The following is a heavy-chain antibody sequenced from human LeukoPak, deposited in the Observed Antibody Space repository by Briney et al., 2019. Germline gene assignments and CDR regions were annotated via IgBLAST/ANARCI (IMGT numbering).Heavy chain of an antibody. J-gene: IGHJ4*02. CDR2: ISGSGGST. CDR1: GFTFSSYA. CDR3: AKTTAGYSSGRYPGWPVDY. D-gene: IGHD6-19*01. Sequence: PGRSLRLSCAASGFTFSSYAMYWVRQALGKGLEWVSGISGSGGSTYYADSVKGRFTISRDNSKNTVYLQMNSLRAEDTAVYYCAKTTAGYSSGRYPGWPVDYWGQGTLVTVSS. V-gene: IGHV3-23*01.